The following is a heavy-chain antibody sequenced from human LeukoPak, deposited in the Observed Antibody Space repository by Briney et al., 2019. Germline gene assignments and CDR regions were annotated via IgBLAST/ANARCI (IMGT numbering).Heavy chain of an antibody. Sequence: GGSLRLSCAASGFTFSSYAMNWVRQAPGKGLEWVSTISGSGGSTYYADSVKGRFTISRDNSKNTPYLQMNSLRAEDTAVYYCAKSAAVPGSNWFDPWGQGTLVTVSS. CDR2: ISGSGGST. CDR1: GFTFSSYA. V-gene: IGHV3-23*01. J-gene: IGHJ5*02. CDR3: AKSAAVPGSNWFDP. D-gene: IGHD6-19*01.